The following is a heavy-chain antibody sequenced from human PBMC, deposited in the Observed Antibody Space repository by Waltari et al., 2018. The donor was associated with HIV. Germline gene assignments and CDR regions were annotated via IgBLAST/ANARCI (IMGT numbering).Heavy chain of an antibody. V-gene: IGHV3-74*01. D-gene: IGHD3-10*01. CDR3: ARAYYDSGSNWFDP. Sequence: QLVESGGGLVQPGGSLRLSCAASTLPFTSYWMHWVRQAQGKGLVCVSRINSDGSSTSYADSVKGRFTISRDNANNTLYLQMNSLKVEDTAVYYCARAYYDSGSNWFDPWGQGTLVTVSS. J-gene: IGHJ5*02. CDR2: INSDGSST. CDR1: TLPFTSYW.